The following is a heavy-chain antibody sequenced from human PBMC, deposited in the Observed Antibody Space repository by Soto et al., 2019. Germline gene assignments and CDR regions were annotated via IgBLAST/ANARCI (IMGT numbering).Heavy chain of an antibody. Sequence: QVQLQEAGPGLVKPSQTLSLTCTVSGGSISSGGYYWSWIRQHPGKGLEWIGYIYYSGSTYYNPSLKTRVTISVDTSKNQFSLKLSSVTAADTAVYYCARTRLGYCFDYWGQGTRVTVSS. CDR3: ARTRLGYCFDY. J-gene: IGHJ4*02. CDR1: GGSISSGGYY. CDR2: IYYSGST. V-gene: IGHV4-31*03. D-gene: IGHD5-12*01.